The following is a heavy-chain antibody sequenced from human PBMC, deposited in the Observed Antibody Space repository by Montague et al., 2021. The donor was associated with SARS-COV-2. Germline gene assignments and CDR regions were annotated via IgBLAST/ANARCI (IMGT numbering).Heavy chain of an antibody. Sequence: SLRLSCAASGFTVSSNYMSWVRQAPGKGLEWVSAIYSSGSTYYSASVMSRFIISTDNSKNTLYLLMNSLRAEDTAVYYCARDRHWTNTYYDILTGYQYYYYGMDVGGQGTTVTV. CDR3: ARDRHWTNTYYDILTGYQYYYYGMDV. V-gene: IGHV3-66*01. D-gene: IGHD3-9*01. J-gene: IGHJ6*02. CDR2: IYSSGST. CDR1: GFTVSSNY.